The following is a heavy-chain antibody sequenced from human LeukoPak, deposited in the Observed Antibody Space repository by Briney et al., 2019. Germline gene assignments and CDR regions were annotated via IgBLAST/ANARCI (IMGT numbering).Heavy chain of an antibody. J-gene: IGHJ4*02. CDR3: ASNDF. V-gene: IGHV3-7*03. Sequence: GGSLRLSCAASGFNFSSYWMSWVRQAPGKGLEWVANIKQDGSEKYYVDSVKGRFTISRDNAKNSLYLEMNSLRAEDTAIYYCASNDFWGQGTLVTVSS. CDR1: GFNFSSYW. CDR2: IKQDGSEK.